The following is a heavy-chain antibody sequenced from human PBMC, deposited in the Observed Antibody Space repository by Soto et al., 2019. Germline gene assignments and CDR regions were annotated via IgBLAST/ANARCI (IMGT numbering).Heavy chain of an antibody. D-gene: IGHD2-15*01. Sequence: EVQLVESGGGLVQPGGSLRLSCAASGFTFSNYWMHWVRQVPGKGLLWVSRINSDGISTNYADSVKGRFTTSRDNAKKTLYLQMTSLRAEDTAVYYVARGMFPHIAATGDNSFDPWGQGTLVTVSS. J-gene: IGHJ5*02. CDR2: INSDGIST. V-gene: IGHV3-74*01. CDR1: GFTFSNYW. CDR3: ARGMFPHIAATGDNSFDP.